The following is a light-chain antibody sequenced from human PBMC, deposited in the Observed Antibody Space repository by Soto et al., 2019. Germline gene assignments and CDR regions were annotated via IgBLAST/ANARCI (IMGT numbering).Light chain of an antibody. CDR1: QDVSSH. J-gene: IGKJ3*01. CDR2: DAS. V-gene: IGKV3-11*01. CDR3: QQRGT. Sequence: DIVMTQSPATLSESPGGRVIVSCRASQDVSSHVAWYQQKPGQAPRLLIYDASNRATGIPARFSGSGSGTDFTLTISSLEPEDFAVYYCQQRGTFGPGTKVDIK.